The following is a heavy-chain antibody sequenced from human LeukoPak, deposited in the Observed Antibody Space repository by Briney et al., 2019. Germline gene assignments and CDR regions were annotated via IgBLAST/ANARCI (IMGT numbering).Heavy chain of an antibody. V-gene: IGHV1-69*01. CDR3: ARDAPHDSAIDY. CDR2: IIPIFGTA. J-gene: IGHJ4*02. D-gene: IGHD2-15*01. Sequence: SVKVSCKASGGTCSIYAISWVRQAPGQGLEWMGGIIPIFGTANYAQKFQGRVTITADESTSTAYMELSSLRSEDTAVYYCARDAPHDSAIDYWGQGTLVTVSS. CDR1: GGTCSIYA.